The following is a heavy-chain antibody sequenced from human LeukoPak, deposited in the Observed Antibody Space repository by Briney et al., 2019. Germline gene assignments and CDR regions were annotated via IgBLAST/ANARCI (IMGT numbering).Heavy chain of an antibody. J-gene: IGHJ6*02. CDR2: IYHSGST. D-gene: IGHD6-13*01. Sequence: SETLSLTCAVPGGSISSGGYSWSWIRQPPGKGLEWIGYIYHSGSTYYNPSLKSRVTISVDRSKNQFSLKLSSVTAADTAVYYCASLRYSSSWNYGMDVWGQGTTVTVSS. CDR1: GGSISSGGYS. CDR3: ASLRYSSSWNYGMDV. V-gene: IGHV4-30-2*01.